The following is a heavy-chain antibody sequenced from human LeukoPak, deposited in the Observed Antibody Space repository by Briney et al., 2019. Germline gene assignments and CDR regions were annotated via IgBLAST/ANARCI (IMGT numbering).Heavy chain of an antibody. CDR3: AKHQDWTVTVPDY. Sequence: GGSLRLSCAASGFTFSSYWMSWVRQAPGKGLEWVANIKQDGSEKYYVDSVKGRFTISRDNAKNSLYLQMNSLRAEDTAVYYCAKHQDWTVTVPDYWGQGTLVTVSS. D-gene: IGHD4-17*01. CDR1: GFTFSSYW. V-gene: IGHV3-7*05. CDR2: IKQDGSEK. J-gene: IGHJ4*02.